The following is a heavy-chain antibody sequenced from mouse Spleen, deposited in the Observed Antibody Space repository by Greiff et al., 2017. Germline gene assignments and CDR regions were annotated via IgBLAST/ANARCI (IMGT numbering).Heavy chain of an antibody. Sequence: VQRVESGPSLVQPSQSLSITCTVSGFSLTSYGVHWVRQSPGKGLEWLGVIWRGGSTDYNAAFMSRLSITKDNSKSQVFFKMNSLQADDTAIYYCAKKGGYYGYAMDYWGQGTSVTVSS. V-gene: IGHV2-5-1*01. CDR3: AKKGGYYGYAMDY. D-gene: IGHD2-3*01. J-gene: IGHJ4*01. CDR1: GFSLTSYG. CDR2: IWRGGST.